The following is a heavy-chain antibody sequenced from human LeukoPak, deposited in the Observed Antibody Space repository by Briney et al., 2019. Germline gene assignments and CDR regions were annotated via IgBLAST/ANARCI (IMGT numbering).Heavy chain of an antibody. J-gene: IGHJ5*02. CDR1: GYTFTGYY. CDR2: INPNSGGT. V-gene: IGHV1-2*02. Sequence: ASVKVSCKASGYTFTGYYMHWVRQAPGQGLEWMGWINPNSGGTNYAQKFQGRVTMTRDTSISTAYMELSRLRSDDTAVYYCATDMDSGSYYWFDPWGQGTLVTVSS. CDR3: ATDMDSGSYYWFDP. D-gene: IGHD1-26*01.